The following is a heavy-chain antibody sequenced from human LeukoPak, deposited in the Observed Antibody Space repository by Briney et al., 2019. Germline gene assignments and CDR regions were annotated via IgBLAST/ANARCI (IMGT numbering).Heavy chain of an antibody. V-gene: IGHV3-23*01. CDR2: IGIYGVTT. CDR1: EFTFSNYA. CDR3: ARQAVAGDDY. Sequence: PGGSLRLSCAASEFTFSNYAMNWVRQAPGKGLEWVSIIGIYGVTTFHADSVKGRFTISRDNAKNSLYLQMNSLRAEDTAVYYCARQAVAGDDYWGQGTLVTVSS. J-gene: IGHJ4*02. D-gene: IGHD6-19*01.